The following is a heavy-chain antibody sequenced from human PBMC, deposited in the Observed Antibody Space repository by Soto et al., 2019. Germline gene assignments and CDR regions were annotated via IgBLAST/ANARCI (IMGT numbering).Heavy chain of an antibody. Sequence: QVQLQESGPGLVKPSETLSLTCRVSGGSISNHYWCWIRQPPGKGLEWIGYISYNGNTNYNPSLKSRVTMSVDTSRNQISLKLTTVTAADTAGYYCTRANWYSEYWGQGTLVTVSS. D-gene: IGHD7-27*01. J-gene: IGHJ4*02. CDR2: ISYNGNT. CDR3: TRANWYSEY. V-gene: IGHV4-59*11. CDR1: GGSISNHY.